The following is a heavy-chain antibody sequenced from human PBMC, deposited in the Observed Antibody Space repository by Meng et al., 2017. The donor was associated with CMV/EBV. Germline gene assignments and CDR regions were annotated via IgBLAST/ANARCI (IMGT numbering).Heavy chain of an antibody. CDR1: GYTFTSYD. J-gene: IGHJ6*02. D-gene: IGHD1-26*01. Sequence: ASVKVSCKASGYTFTSYDINWVRQATGQGLEWMGWMNPNSGNTGYAQKFQGRVTMTRNTSISTAYMELSSLRSEDTAVYYCAAIYSGSYYYYYGMDVWGRGTTVTVSS. CDR3: AAIYSGSYYYYYGMDV. CDR2: MNPNSGNT. V-gene: IGHV1-8*01.